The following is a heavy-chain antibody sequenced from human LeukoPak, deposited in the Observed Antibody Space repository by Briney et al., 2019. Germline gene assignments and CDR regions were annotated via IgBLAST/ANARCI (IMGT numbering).Heavy chain of an antibody. CDR2: IDPSDSYT. J-gene: IGHJ4*02. V-gene: IGHV5-10-1*01. D-gene: IGHD6-25*01. Sequence: GESLKISCKGSGYSFTSYWITWVRQMPGKGLEWMGRIDPSDSYTNNSPSFQGHVTISADKSISTAYLQWSSLKASDTAIYYCARRTGAAANDYWGQGTLVTVSS. CDR3: ARRTGAAANDY. CDR1: GYSFTSYW.